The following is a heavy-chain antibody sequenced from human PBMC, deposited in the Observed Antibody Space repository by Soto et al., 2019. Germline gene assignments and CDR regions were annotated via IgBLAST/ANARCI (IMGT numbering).Heavy chain of an antibody. CDR2: ISSNGGST. J-gene: IGHJ4*02. CDR1: GFTFSSYA. D-gene: IGHD2-2*01. Sequence: EVQLVESGGGLVQPGGSLRLSCAASGFTFSSYAMHWVRQAPGKGLEYVSAISSNGGSTYYANSVKGRFTISGDNSKNTLYLQMGSLRAEDMAVYYCAREGYCSSTSCYSFDYWGQGTLVTVSS. V-gene: IGHV3-64*01. CDR3: AREGYCSSTSCYSFDY.